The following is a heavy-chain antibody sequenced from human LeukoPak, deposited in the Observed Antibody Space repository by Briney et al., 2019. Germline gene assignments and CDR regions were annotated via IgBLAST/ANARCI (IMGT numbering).Heavy chain of an antibody. Sequence: PGGSLRLSCAASGFTFSSYGMHWVRQAPGKGLEWVAVISYDGPNKYYADSVKGRFTISRDNSKNTLYLQMNSLRAEDTAVYYCARVEDYDILTGFDYWGQGTLVTVSS. CDR2: ISYDGPNK. CDR1: GFTFSSYG. V-gene: IGHV3-30*03. J-gene: IGHJ4*02. D-gene: IGHD3-9*01. CDR3: ARVEDYDILTGFDY.